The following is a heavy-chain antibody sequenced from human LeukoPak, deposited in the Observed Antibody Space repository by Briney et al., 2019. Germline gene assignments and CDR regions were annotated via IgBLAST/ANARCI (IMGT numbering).Heavy chain of an antibody. D-gene: IGHD4-17*01. CDR3: ARDHPVTTSIDY. CDR1: GFTFSSFS. CDR2: ISSGTTYI. J-gene: IGHJ4*02. V-gene: IGHV3-21*01. Sequence: PGGSLRLSCAASGFTFSSFSMNWVRQAPGKGLGWVSFISSGTTYIYYADSVKGRFTISKYDAKNSLYLQMNSLRVEDTAVYYCARDHPVTTSIDYCIQGTLVTVSS.